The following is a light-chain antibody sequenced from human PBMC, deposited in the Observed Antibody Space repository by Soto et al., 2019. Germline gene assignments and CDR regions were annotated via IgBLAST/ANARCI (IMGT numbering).Light chain of an antibody. J-gene: IGKJ1*01. CDR3: QQYRRFSWT. CDR1: QSIDKW. Sequence: DIQMTQSPSTLSASVGDRVTITCRASQSIDKWLAWYQQKPGKAPQLLIYKTSILQSGVPSRFSGSGSGTEFTLTISSLQPDDGGSYFCQQYRRFSWTFGQGTKVEIK. V-gene: IGKV1-5*03. CDR2: KTS.